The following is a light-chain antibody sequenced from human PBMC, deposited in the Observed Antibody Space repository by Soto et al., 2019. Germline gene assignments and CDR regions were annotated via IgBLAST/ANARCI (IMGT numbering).Light chain of an antibody. CDR3: HHYGRPLLP. J-gene: IGKJ4*01. CDR2: GAS. V-gene: IGKV3-20*01. CDR1: QRVSRSN. Sequence: IVLTQSPGTLSLSPGDRATLSCKSSQRVSRSNIGWYQQKPGQAPSLLIYGASKRTTGVPDRFSGSGSDTEFTLIFSRLEPEDFAVYYCHHYGRPLLPFGGGTKVEIK.